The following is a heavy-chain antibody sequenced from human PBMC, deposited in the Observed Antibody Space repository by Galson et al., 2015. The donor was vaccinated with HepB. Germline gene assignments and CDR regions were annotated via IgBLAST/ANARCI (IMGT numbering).Heavy chain of an antibody. J-gene: IGHJ4*02. CDR1: GFTFSDYY. CDR3: VRVHPGDCSSVRCRILDY. V-gene: IGHV3-11*01. CDR2: ISISASDT. D-gene: IGHD2-2*01. Sequence: SLRLSCAASGFTFSDYYMGWIRQAPGKGLEWVSYISISASDTYYADSVKGRFAISRDNARSTLYLQMSSLGVDDTAVYYCVRVHPGDCSSVRCRILDYWGQGTLVTVSS.